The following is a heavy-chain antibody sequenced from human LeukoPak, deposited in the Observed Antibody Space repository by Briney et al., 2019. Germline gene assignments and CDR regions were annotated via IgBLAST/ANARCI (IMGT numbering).Heavy chain of an antibody. CDR3: ATVRHGGFGELFPFDY. Sequence: GGSLRLSCAASGFTFSSYGMHWVRQAPGKGLEWVAVISYDGSNKYYADSVKGRFTISRDNSKNTLYLQMNSLRAEDTAVYYCATVRHGGFGELFPFDYWGQGTLVTVSS. D-gene: IGHD3-10*01. J-gene: IGHJ4*02. V-gene: IGHV3-30*03. CDR2: ISYDGSNK. CDR1: GFTFSSYG.